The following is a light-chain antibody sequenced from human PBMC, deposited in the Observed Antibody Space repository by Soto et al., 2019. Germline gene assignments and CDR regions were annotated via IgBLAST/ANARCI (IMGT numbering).Light chain of an antibody. J-gene: IGLJ1*01. V-gene: IGLV1-44*01. Sequence: QSVLTQPPSASGTPGQRVIISCPGSSSNIGRNTVSWYQQVPGTAPKLLIYNINQRPSGVPDRFSGSKSGTSASLAISGLQSEDEADYYCAVWDDSLNGPVFGTGTKLTVL. CDR1: SSNIGRNT. CDR3: AVWDDSLNGPV. CDR2: NIN.